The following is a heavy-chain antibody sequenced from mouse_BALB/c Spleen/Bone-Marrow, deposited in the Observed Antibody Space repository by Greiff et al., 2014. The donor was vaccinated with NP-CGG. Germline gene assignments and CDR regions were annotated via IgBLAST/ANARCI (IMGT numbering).Heavy chain of an antibody. D-gene: IGHD1-1*01. CDR1: GFTFSSFG. J-gene: IGHJ4*01. Sequence: VQLKESGGGLVQPGGSRKLSCAASGFTFSSFGMHWVRQAPEKGLEWVAYISSGSSTIYYADTVKGRFTISRDNPKNTLFLQMTSLRSEDTVMYYCAAIATVVARYAMDYWGQGTSVTVSS. CDR3: AAIATVVARYAMDY. V-gene: IGHV5-17*02. CDR2: ISSGSSTI.